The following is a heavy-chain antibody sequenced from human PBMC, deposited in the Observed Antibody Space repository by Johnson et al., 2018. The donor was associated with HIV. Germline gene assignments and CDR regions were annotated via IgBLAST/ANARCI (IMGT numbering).Heavy chain of an antibody. CDR1: GFTFSSYA. V-gene: IGHV3-64*01. CDR2: ISSNGGST. D-gene: IGHD4-17*01. CDR3: ARSVQDYGEYLWGRDAFDI. J-gene: IGHJ3*02. Sequence: VQVVESGGGLVQPGGSLRLSCAASGFTFSSYAMHWVRQAPGKGLEYVSAISSNGGSTYYANSVKGRFTISRDNSKKTLYLQMSSLRAEDTAVYYCARSVQDYGEYLWGRDAFDIWGQGTTVTVSS.